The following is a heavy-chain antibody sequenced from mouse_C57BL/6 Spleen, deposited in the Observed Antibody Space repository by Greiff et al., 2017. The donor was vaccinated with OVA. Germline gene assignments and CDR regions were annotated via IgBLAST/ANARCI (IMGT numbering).Heavy chain of an antibody. CDR2: IYPGSGST. CDR1: GYTFTSYW. J-gene: IGHJ2*01. Sequence: QVQLQQPGAELVKPGASVKMSCKASGYTFTSYWITWVKQRPGQGLEWIGDIYPGSGSTNYNEKLTIKATLTVDTPSSPAYMQLSSLTSEDSAVYYCAVYFDEGYFDYWGQGTTLTVSS. V-gene: IGHV1-55*01. CDR3: AVYFDEGYFDY.